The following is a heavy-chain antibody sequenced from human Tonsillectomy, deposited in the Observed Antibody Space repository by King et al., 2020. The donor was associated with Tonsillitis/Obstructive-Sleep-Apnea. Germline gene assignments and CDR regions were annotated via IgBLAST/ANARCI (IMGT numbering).Heavy chain of an antibody. V-gene: IGHV1-18*01. CDR2: ISTYNGNT. CDR3: ARHSLGYCTSASCWYWFDP. Sequence: VQLVESEAEVKKPGASVKVACRASGYTFITYGVNWVRQAPGQGLEWMGWISTYNGNTIYAQKFQGRVTMTTDTSTGTAYMELSSLRSDDTAVYYCARHSLGYCTSASCWYWFDPWGQGTLVTVSS. D-gene: IGHD2-2*01. J-gene: IGHJ5*02. CDR1: GYTFITYG.